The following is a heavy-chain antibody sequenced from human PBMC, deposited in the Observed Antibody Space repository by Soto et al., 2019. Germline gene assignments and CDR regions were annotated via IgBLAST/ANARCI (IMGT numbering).Heavy chain of an antibody. Sequence: GGSLSLSCAASGFHFSSYAMHWVRQAPGKGLEWVAVISYDGSNKYYADSVKGRFTISRDNSKNTLYLQMNSLRAEDTAVYYCARDRLRYNWNDFPYYYYGMDVWGQGTTVTVSS. CDR3: ARDRLRYNWNDFPYYYYGMDV. J-gene: IGHJ6*02. CDR1: GFHFSSYA. D-gene: IGHD1-1*01. V-gene: IGHV3-30-3*01. CDR2: ISYDGSNK.